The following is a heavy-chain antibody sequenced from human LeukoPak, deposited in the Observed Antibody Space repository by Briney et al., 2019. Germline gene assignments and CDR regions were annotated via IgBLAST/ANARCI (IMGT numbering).Heavy chain of an antibody. CDR2: IWYDGSNK. CDR3: ARDSCSGGSCFGPDWFDP. CDR1: GFTFSSYG. Sequence: GGSLRLSCAASGFTFSSYGMHWVRQAPGKGLEWVAVIWYDGSNKYYADSVKGRFTISRDNSKNTLYLQMNSLRAEDTAVYYCARDSCSGGSCFGPDWFDPWGQETLVTVSS. J-gene: IGHJ5*02. V-gene: IGHV3-33*01. D-gene: IGHD2-15*01.